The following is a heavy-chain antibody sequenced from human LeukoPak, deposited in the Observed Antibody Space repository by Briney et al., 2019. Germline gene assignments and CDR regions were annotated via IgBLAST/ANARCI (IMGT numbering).Heavy chain of an antibody. D-gene: IGHD5-24*01. J-gene: IGHJ4*02. CDR3: AKATPPRDGSNPDY. CDR1: GFTFSSYG. Sequence: GGSLRLSCAASGFTFSSYGMHWVRQAPGKGLEWVAVIWYDGSNKYYADSVKGRFTISRDNSKNTLYLQMNSLRAGDTAVYYCAKATPPRDGSNPDYWGQGTLVTVSS. CDR2: IWYDGSNK. V-gene: IGHV3-30*02.